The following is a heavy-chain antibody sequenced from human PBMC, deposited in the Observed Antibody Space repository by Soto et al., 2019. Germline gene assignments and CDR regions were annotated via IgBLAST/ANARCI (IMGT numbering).Heavy chain of an antibody. D-gene: IGHD5-12*01. CDR3: ARTYSGYDYYYYYYGMDV. J-gene: IGHJ6*04. V-gene: IGHV1-69*01. CDR1: GGTFSSYA. Sequence: QVQLVQSGAEVKKPGSSVKVSCKASGGTFSSYAISWVRQAPGQGLEWMGGIIPSFGTSHYSQKFQGRVTITADEATSTAYMELSRLRSEDTGVYYCARTYSGYDYYYYYYGMDVWGKGTTVIVSS. CDR2: IIPSFGTS.